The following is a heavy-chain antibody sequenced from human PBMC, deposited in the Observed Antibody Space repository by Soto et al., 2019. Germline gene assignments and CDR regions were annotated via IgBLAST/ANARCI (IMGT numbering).Heavy chain of an antibody. V-gene: IGHV1-3*01. CDR2: INAGNGNA. Sequence: QVQLVQSGAEVKKPGASVKVSCKASGYTFTSYAIHWVRQAPGQRLEWMGWINAGNGNAKYSQKFQDRVTITRDTSASTAYMELSSLRSEDTAVYYCARDLGGWPDYWGQGTLVTVSS. CDR3: ARDLGGWPDY. D-gene: IGHD6-19*01. CDR1: GYTFTSYA. J-gene: IGHJ4*02.